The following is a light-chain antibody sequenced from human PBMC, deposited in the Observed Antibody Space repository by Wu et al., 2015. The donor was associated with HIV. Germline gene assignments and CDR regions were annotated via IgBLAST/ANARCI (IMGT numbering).Light chain of an antibody. CDR2: KAS. CDR3: QQYNTYPST. Sequence: DIQMTQSPSTLSAFVGDRVTITCRASESISSWLAWYQKKPGTAPKLLIYKASTLESGVPSRFSGSGSGTDFTLTVSSLQPDDCATYYCQQYNTYPSTFGQGTTVEIK. CDR1: ESISSW. J-gene: IGKJ1*01. V-gene: IGKV1-5*03.